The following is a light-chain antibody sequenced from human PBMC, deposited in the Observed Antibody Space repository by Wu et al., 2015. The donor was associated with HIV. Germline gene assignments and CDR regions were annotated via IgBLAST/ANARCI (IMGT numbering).Light chain of an antibody. CDR2: DTF. CDR1: QSVSTY. V-gene: IGKV3-11*01. Sequence: ETILTQSPATLSLSPGDRATLSCRASQSVSTYLAWYQQKPGQAPRLLIYDTFYRAAGIPVRFSGRGSETDFTLTISSLESEDFGVYYCQQRTTFGQGTRLEI. CDR3: QQRTT. J-gene: IGKJ5*01.